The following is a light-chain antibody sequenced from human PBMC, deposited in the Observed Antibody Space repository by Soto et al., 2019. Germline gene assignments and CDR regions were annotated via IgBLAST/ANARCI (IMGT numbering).Light chain of an antibody. CDR2: GAS. CDR1: QSVGSN. V-gene: IGKV3-15*01. Sequence: EIVMTQSPATLSVSPGERATLSCRASQSVGSNLAWYQQKPGQAPRLLIYGASTRATGIPARFSGSGSGTEFTLTISSLQSEDFAIYFCQQYNNWPPDRTFGQGTKVYIK. J-gene: IGKJ1*01. CDR3: QQYNNWPPDRT.